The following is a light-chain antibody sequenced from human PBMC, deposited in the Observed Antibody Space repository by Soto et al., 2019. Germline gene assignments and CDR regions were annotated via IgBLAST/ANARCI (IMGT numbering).Light chain of an antibody. J-gene: IGLJ2*01. V-gene: IGLV1-47*01. CDR2: RNN. CDR1: SSNIGSNY. CDR3: AAWDDSLSGPHVV. Sequence: QSVLTQPPSASGTPGQRVTISCSGSSSNIGSNYVYWYQQPPGTAPKLLIYRNNQRPSGVPDRFSGSKSGTSASLAISGLRSEDEADYYCAAWDDSLSGPHVVFGGGTKVTVL.